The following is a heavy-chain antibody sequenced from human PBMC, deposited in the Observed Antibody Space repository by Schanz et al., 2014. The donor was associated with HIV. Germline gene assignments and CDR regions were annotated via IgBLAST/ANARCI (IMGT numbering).Heavy chain of an antibody. CDR3: AKDSTYDILAGYYKGGNWFDP. D-gene: IGHD3-9*01. CDR2: ISYDGSNK. CDR1: GFTFSNYA. V-gene: IGHV3-30*04. Sequence: QVQLVESGGGVVQPGRSLRLSCAASGFTFSNYAIHWVRQAPGKGLEWVAVISYDGSNKYYADSVKGRFTISRDNSKNALYLQMNSLRAEDTAVYYCAKDSTYDILAGYYKGGNWFDPWGQGTLVTVSS. J-gene: IGHJ5*02.